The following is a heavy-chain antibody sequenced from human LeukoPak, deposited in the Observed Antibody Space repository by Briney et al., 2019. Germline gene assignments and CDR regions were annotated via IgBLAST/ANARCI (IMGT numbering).Heavy chain of an antibody. Sequence: SETLSLTCTVSAGSVSSGSSYWSWIRQPPGKGLEWIGYIYYSGSTNYNPSLKSRVTISVDTSKNQFSLKLSSVTAADTAVYYCARAPGIVVVVAATPSAFDIWGQGTMVTVSS. CDR2: IYYSGST. CDR1: AGSVSSGSSY. D-gene: IGHD2-15*01. J-gene: IGHJ3*02. CDR3: ARAPGIVVVVAATPSAFDI. V-gene: IGHV4-61*01.